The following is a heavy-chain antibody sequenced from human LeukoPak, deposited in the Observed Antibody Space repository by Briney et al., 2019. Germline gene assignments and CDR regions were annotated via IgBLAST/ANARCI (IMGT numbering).Heavy chain of an antibody. D-gene: IGHD5-18*01. CDR2: ISYDGSNK. Sequence: GGCLRLSCAASGFTFSSYAMHWVRQAPGKGLEWGAVISYDGSNKYHADSVKGGFTISRDNSKNTLYLQKNSLRAEDTAVYSCARVVDVDTAMGYYYCSGMDVWGQGTTVTVSS. V-gene: IGHV3-30-3*01. CDR3: ARVVDVDTAMGYYYCSGMDV. CDR1: GFTFSSYA. J-gene: IGHJ6*02.